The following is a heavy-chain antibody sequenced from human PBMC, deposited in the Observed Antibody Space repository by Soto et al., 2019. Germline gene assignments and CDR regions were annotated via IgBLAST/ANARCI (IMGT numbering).Heavy chain of an antibody. CDR2: IKEDGSEK. D-gene: IGHD3-22*01. V-gene: IGHV3-7*04. CDR1: GFTFSSYW. Sequence: GGSLRLSCTASGFTFSSYWMNWVRQAPGKGLEWVGNIKEDGSEKFYVDSVKGRFTISRDNAKNSLYLDMNSLRAEDTAVYYCAKEAVVITREFDYWGQGTLVTVSS. CDR3: AKEAVVITREFDY. J-gene: IGHJ4*02.